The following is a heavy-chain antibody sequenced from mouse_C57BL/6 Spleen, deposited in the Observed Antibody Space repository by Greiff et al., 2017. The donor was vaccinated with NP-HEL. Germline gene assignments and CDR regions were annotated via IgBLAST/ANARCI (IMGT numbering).Heavy chain of an antibody. CDR3: ARGGSSYYFDY. CDR1: GYTFTSYW. J-gene: IGHJ2*01. V-gene: IGHV1-61*01. D-gene: IGHD1-1*01. Sequence: VQLQQPGAELVRPGSSVKLSCKASGYTFTSYWMDWVKQRPGQGLEWIGNIYPSDSETPYNQKFKDKATLTVDKSSSTAYMQLSSLTSEDSAVYYCARGGSSYYFDYWGQGTTLTVSS. CDR2: IYPSDSET.